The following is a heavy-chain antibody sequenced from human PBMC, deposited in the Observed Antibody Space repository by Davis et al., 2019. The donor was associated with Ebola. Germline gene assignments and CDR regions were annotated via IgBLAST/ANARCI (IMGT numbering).Heavy chain of an antibody. J-gene: IGHJ4*02. Sequence: GESLKISCKGSGYSFTSYWIGWVRQMPGKGLEWMGIIYPGDSDTRYSPSFQGQVTISADKSISTAYLQWSSLKASDTAMYYCARGASFGVITAAVDYWGQGTLVTVSS. V-gene: IGHV5-51*01. CDR3: ARGASFGVITAAVDY. CDR1: GYSFTSYW. D-gene: IGHD3-3*01. CDR2: IYPGDSDT.